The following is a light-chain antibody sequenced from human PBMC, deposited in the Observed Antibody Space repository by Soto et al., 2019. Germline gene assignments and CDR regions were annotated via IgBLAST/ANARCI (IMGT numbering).Light chain of an antibody. CDR3: QQSYNMPFT. CDR2: AAS. Sequence: DIQMTQPPSSLSASVGDRVTITCRASRSISKYLNWYQQRPGKAPESLIYAASSLQTGVPSRFSGSESGTNFTLTISSLQPEDSATYYCQQSYNMPFTFGPGTKVDIK. CDR1: RSISKY. J-gene: IGKJ3*01. V-gene: IGKV1-39*01.